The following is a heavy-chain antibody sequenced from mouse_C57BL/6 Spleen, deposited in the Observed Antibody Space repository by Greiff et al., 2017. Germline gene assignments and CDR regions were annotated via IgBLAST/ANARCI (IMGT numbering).Heavy chain of an antibody. Sequence: EVQLVESGGGLVQPKGSLKLSCAASGYSFNTYAMNWVRQAPGKGLEWVARIRSKSNNYATNYADSVKDRLTISRDDSESMLYLQMNNLKTEDTAMYYCVRHGGYSCYWYFDVWGTGTTVTVSS. CDR3: VRHGGYSCYWYFDV. J-gene: IGHJ1*03. D-gene: IGHD2-3*01. CDR1: GYSFNTYA. V-gene: IGHV10-1*01. CDR2: IRSKSNNYAT.